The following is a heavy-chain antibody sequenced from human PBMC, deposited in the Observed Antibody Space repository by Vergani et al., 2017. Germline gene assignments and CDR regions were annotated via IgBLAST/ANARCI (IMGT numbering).Heavy chain of an antibody. CDR1: GGTFSSYA. CDR3: ARAEERFLEPPPYYMDV. V-gene: IGHV1-69*01. CDR2: IIPIFGTA. Sequence: QVQLVQSGAEVKKPGSSVKVSCKASGGTFSSYAISWVRQAPGQGLEWMGGIIPIFGTANYAQKFQGRVTITADESTRTAYMELSSLRSEDTAVYYCARAEERFLEPPPYYMDVWGKGTTVTVSS. D-gene: IGHD3-3*01. J-gene: IGHJ6*03.